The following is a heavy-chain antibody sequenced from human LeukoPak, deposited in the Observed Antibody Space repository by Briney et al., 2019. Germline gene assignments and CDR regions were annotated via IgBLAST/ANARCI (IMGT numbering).Heavy chain of an antibody. CDR3: ARQGGDWIDP. Sequence: SETLSLTCTVSGGSISSYYWSWIRQPPGKGLEWIGYIYYSGSTNYNPSLKSRVTISVDTSKNQFSLKLSSVTAADTAVYYCARQGGDWIDPWGQGTLVTVSS. CDR1: GGSISSYY. J-gene: IGHJ5*02. D-gene: IGHD1-26*01. CDR2: IYYSGST. V-gene: IGHV4-59*08.